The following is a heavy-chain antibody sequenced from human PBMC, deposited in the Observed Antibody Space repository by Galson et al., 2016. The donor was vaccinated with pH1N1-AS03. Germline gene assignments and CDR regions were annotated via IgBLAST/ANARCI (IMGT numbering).Heavy chain of an antibody. Sequence: ETLSLTCKVSGDSISSSRFYWGWIRQPPGKGLEWIGSIYYSGTTYYTSSLKSRVTISVDTSKDEFSLRLTPVTAADTAVYYCARPLAVTDAFDIWGQGTMVTIS. V-gene: IGHV4-39*01. CDR1: GDSISSSRFY. CDR2: IYYSGTT. J-gene: IGHJ3*02. D-gene: IGHD2-21*02. CDR3: ARPLAVTDAFDI.